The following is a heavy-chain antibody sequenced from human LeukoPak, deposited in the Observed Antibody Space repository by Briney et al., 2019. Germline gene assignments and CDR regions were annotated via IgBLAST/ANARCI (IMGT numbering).Heavy chain of an antibody. CDR3: ARLYCQENSGYRHLES. V-gene: IGHV3-7*01. CDR1: GFTFSRCW. CDR2: INQDGSEE. D-gene: IGHD3-22*01. J-gene: IGHJ4*02. Sequence: PGGSLRLSCVVSGFTFSRCWMSWVRQAPGKGLEWVANINQDGSEENYVDSVKGRFTISRDNDRNSLYLQMTSLRAENTAVYYCARLYCQENSGYRHLESWGQGDLVTVSS.